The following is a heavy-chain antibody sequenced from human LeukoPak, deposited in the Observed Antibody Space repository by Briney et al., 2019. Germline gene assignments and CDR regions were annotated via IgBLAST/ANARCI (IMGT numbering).Heavy chain of an antibody. CDR1: GGSISSYY. CDR2: IYYSGST. J-gene: IGHJ3*02. D-gene: IGHD6-6*01. Sequence: SETLSLTCTVSGGSISSYYWSWIRQPPGKGLEWIGYIYYSGSTNYNPSLKSRVTISVDTSKNQFSLKLSSVTAADTAVYYCAREPAASSSLDAFDIWGQGTMVTVSS. V-gene: IGHV4-59*12. CDR3: AREPAASSSLDAFDI.